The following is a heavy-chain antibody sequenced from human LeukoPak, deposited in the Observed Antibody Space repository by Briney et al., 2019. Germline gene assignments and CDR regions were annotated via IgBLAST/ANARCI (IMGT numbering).Heavy chain of an antibody. D-gene: IGHD5-12*01. CDR2: INSDGSST. CDR1: GFTFSNYW. J-gene: IGHJ4*02. Sequence: PGGSLRLSCAASGFTFSNYWMHWVRQAPGKELVWISRINSDGSSTSYADSVKGRFTISRDNPKNTLYLQMNSLRAEDTAVYYCARGGFGGYDSNFDYWGQGTLVTVSS. CDR3: ARGGFGGYDSNFDY. V-gene: IGHV3-74*01.